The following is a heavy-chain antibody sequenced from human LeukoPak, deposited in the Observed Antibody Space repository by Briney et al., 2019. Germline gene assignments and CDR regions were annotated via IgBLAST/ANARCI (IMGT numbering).Heavy chain of an antibody. J-gene: IGHJ4*02. CDR1: GGSISSYY. D-gene: IGHD2-21*02. V-gene: IGHV4-4*09. Sequence: SETLSLTCTVSGGSISSYYWSWIRQPPGKGLEWIGYIYTSGSTNYNPSLKSRVTISVDTSKNQFSLKLSSVTAADTAVYYCARTNGAYCGGDCYYYEFDYWGQGTLVTVSS. CDR3: ARTNGAYCGGDCYYYEFDY. CDR2: IYTSGST.